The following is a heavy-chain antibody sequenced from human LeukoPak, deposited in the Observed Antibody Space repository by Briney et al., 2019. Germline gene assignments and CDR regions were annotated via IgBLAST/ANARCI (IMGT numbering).Heavy chain of an antibody. D-gene: IGHD3-3*01. CDR2: IYYSGST. J-gene: IGHJ3*02. CDR3: ARNLDLGRGVTPGVGAFDI. Sequence: LRLSCAASGFTVSSNYMSWVRQAPGQGLEWIGYIYYSGSTYYNPSLKSRVTMSVDTSKNQFSLKLSSVTAVDTAVYYCARNLDLGRGVTPGVGAFDIWGQGTMVTVSS. CDR1: GFTVSSNY. V-gene: IGHV4-28*01.